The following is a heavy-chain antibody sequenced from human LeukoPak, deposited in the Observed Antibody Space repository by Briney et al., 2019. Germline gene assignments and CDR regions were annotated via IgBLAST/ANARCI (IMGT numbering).Heavy chain of an antibody. J-gene: IGHJ4*02. Sequence: GGSLRLSCAASGFTFSSYGMHWVRQAPGKGLEWVAFIRYDGSNKYYADSVKGRFTISRDNAKNTLYLQMNSLRAEDTAVYYCVRDWGYDSSGYWQKYFDTWGQGTLVTVSS. V-gene: IGHV3-30*02. CDR2: IRYDGSNK. CDR1: GFTFSSYG. CDR3: VRDWGYDSSGYWQKYFDT. D-gene: IGHD3-22*01.